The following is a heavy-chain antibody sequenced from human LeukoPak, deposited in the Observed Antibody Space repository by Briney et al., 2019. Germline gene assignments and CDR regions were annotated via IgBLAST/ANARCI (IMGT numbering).Heavy chain of an antibody. CDR1: GYRFTDYW. J-gene: IGHJ4*02. CDR3: ARLADTAMVGFDY. CDR2: IFPGDSNT. D-gene: IGHD5-18*01. Sequence: GESLKISCKASGYRFTDYWIAWVRQMPGIGLEWMGIIFPGDSNTRYRPSFQGQVTISADKSISTAYLQWSSLKASDTAMYYCARLADTAMVGFDYWGQGTLVTVSS. V-gene: IGHV5-51*01.